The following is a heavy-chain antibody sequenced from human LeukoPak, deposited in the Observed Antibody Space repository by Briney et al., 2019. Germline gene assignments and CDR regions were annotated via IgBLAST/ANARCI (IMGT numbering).Heavy chain of an antibody. CDR1: GFTFGDYG. CDR2: IRSKAYGGTT. CDR3: TRGYDNSGWLFGY. V-gene: IGHV3-49*03. D-gene: IGHD6-19*01. Sequence: GGSLRLSCTTSGFTFGDYGMTWFRQAPGKGLDWVSHIRSKAYGGTTEYAASVRGRFTVSRDDSKSIAYLQMSSLKTEDTAVYYCTRGYDNSGWLFGYWGQGTLVTVSS. J-gene: IGHJ4*02.